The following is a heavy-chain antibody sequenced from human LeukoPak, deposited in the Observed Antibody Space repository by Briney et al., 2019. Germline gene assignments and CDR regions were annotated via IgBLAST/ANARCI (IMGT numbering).Heavy chain of an antibody. CDR2: ISSSSNFI. CDR1: GFTFSSYS. D-gene: IGHD4-17*01. V-gene: IGHV3-21*01. Sequence: PGGSLTLSCAASGFTFSSYSMNWVRQAPGKGLEWVSSISSSSNFIYYADSVKGRFTISRDNAKNSLYLQMNRLSAEDTAVYYCARAISDYDASDIWGQGTMVTVSS. J-gene: IGHJ3*02. CDR3: ARAISDYDASDI.